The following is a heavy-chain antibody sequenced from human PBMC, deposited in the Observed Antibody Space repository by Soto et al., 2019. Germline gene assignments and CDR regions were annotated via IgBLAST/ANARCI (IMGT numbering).Heavy chain of an antibody. CDR2: LHINGVT. V-gene: IGHV4-4*07. CDR3: ARETGENWTYEAH. D-gene: IGHD1-7*01. J-gene: IGHJ1*01. Sequence: QVQQQESGPGLVKPSDTLSLICSVSGTYISEFSWSWIRPPAGKGLEWIGRLHINGVTQYNPSFKTRVTMSIDTSRNHFSLNLQSATAADTAVYYCARETGENWTYEAHWGQGTLVTVSS. CDR1: GTYISEFS.